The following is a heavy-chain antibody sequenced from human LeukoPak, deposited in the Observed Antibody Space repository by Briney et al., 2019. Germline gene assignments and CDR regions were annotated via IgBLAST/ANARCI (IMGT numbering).Heavy chain of an antibody. CDR2: INHSGST. CDR1: GGSFSGYY. CDR3: ATSGGYSGYAS. D-gene: IGHD5-12*01. J-gene: IGHJ4*02. V-gene: IGHV4-34*01. Sequence: SETLSLTCAVYGGSFSGYYWSWIRQPPGKGLEWIGEINHSGSTNYNPSLKSRVTISVDTSKNQFSLKLSSVTAADTAVYYCATSGGYSGYASWGQGTLVTVSS.